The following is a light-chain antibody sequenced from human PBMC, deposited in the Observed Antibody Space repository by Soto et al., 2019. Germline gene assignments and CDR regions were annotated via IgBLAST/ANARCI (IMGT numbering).Light chain of an antibody. CDR3: KQSYSTPRT. CDR2: AAY. V-gene: IGKV1-39*01. CDR1: RDVGSD. Sequence: TQMTQSPLSLSASVGEKIIITCRASRDVGSDVSWYQQKPGQAHKLVIYAAYSLQSGVPSRFSGSGSGTDFTLSIGSLQPEDFATYYCKQSYSTPRTFGQGTKVDIK. J-gene: IGKJ1*01.